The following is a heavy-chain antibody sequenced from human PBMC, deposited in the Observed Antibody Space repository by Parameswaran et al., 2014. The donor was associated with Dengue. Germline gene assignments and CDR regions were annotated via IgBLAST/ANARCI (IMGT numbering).Heavy chain of an antibody. CDR3: ARLLNPLRESYSLYYYYMDV. J-gene: IGHJ6*03. V-gene: IGHV4-39*07. D-gene: IGHD3-10*01. CDR2: IYYTGST. Sequence: PGKGLEWIGTIYYTGSTYHNPSLKSRVTISVDTSKNQFSLKLSSVTAADTAVYYCARLLNPLRESYSLYYYYMDVWGKGTTVTVSS.